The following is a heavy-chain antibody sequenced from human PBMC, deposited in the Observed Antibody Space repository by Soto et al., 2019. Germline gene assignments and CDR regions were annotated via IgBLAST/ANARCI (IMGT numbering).Heavy chain of an antibody. D-gene: IGHD3-22*01. CDR1: GGSISSSYW. Sequence: QVQLQESGPGLVKPSGTLSLTCAVSGGSISSSYWWSWVRQPPGKGLEWIGEIYHSGSTNYNPSLKSRVTISVDKSKKQFSLKLSSVTAADTAVYYCATRRITMIVVVFDAFDIWGQGTMVTVSS. V-gene: IGHV4-4*02. CDR3: ATRRITMIVVVFDAFDI. CDR2: IYHSGST. J-gene: IGHJ3*02.